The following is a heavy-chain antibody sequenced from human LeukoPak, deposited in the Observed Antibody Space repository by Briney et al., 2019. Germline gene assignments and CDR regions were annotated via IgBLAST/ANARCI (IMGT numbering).Heavy chain of an antibody. CDR2: IYSGGGT. CDR1: GFIVSRNY. D-gene: IGHD5-24*01. J-gene: IGHJ6*02. V-gene: IGHV3-53*01. Sequence: PGGPLRLSCAASGFIVSRNYMNWVRQTPGKGREWVAVIYSGGGTYYADSVKGRFTITRDTSKNTVYLQMNSLRAEDTAVYYCARDSETEMGWYYYGMDVWGQGTTVTVSS. CDR3: ARDSETEMGWYYYGMDV.